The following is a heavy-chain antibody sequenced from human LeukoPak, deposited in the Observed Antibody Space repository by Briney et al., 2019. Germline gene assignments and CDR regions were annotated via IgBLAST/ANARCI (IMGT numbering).Heavy chain of an antibody. J-gene: IGHJ2*01. CDR3: AKNRDRGVPTYYYDSSGSSHFDL. D-gene: IGHD3-22*01. Sequence: GGSLRLSCAASGFTFSSYGMHWVRQAPGKGLEWVAVISYDGSNKYYADSVKGRFTISRDNSKNTLYLQMNSLRAEDTALYYCAKNRDRGVPTYYYDSSGSSHFDLWGRGTLVTVSS. CDR2: ISYDGSNK. CDR1: GFTFSSYG. V-gene: IGHV3-30*18.